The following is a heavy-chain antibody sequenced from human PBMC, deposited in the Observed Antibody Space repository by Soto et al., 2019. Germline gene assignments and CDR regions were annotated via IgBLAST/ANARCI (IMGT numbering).Heavy chain of an antibody. CDR3: AKEVGYSSGYDYFDY. CDR1: GYTFTSYG. D-gene: IGHD6-19*01. J-gene: IGHJ4*02. V-gene: IGHV1-18*01. CDR2: ISAYNGNT. Sequence: ASVKVSCKASGYTFTSYGISWVRQAPGQGLEWMGWISAYNGNTNYAQKLQGRVTMTRDTSTSTVYMELNSLRAEDTAVYYCAKEVGYSSGYDYFDYWGQGTLVTVSS.